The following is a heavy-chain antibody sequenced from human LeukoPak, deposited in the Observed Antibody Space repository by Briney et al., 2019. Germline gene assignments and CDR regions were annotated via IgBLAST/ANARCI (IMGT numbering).Heavy chain of an antibody. CDR2: ISDSGST. CDR1: GGSISSYY. V-gene: IGHV4-59*08. J-gene: IGHJ4*02. CDR3: ARLSNSWYRYVDY. Sequence: SETLSLTCTVSGGSISSYYWSWIRQAPGKGLEWIGYISDSGSTNYNPSLKSRVTISVDTSKNQFSLRLSSVTAADTAMYFCARLSNSWYRYVDYWGQGILVTVSS. D-gene: IGHD6-13*01.